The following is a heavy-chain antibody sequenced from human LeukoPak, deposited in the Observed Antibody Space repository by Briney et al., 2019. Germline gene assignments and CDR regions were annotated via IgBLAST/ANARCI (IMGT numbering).Heavy chain of an antibody. J-gene: IGHJ4*02. Sequence: PGGSLRLSCAASGLTFSSYGMHWVRQAPGKGLEWVAVIWYDGSNKYYADSVKGRFTISRDNSKNTLYLQMNSLRAEDTAVYYCARGGGYNYEGLDYWGQGTLVTVSS. CDR1: GLTFSSYG. D-gene: IGHD5-24*01. V-gene: IGHV3-33*01. CDR3: ARGGGYNYEGLDY. CDR2: IWYDGSNK.